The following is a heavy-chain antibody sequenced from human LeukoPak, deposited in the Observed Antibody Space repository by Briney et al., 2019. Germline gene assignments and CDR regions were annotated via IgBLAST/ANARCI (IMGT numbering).Heavy chain of an antibody. V-gene: IGHV1-18*01. Sequence: ASVRVSCKASGYTFTNHGFTWVRQAPGRGLGRMGWISSFRGTTDYAQNLHGRGTMTTDSATSKTYLELRSMRSEDTDIDYYYRMESWNLHDCSYGMDAWGQGTTGNGSS. CDR3: YRMESWNLHDCSYGMDA. CDR2: ISSFRGTT. J-gene: IGHJ6*02. D-gene: IGHD3-10*01. CDR1: GYTFTNHG.